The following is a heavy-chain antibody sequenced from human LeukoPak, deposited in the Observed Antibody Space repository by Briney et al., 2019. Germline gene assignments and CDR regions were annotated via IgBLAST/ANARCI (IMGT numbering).Heavy chain of an antibody. Sequence: SETLSLTCTVSGGSISDQYLSWIRQPSGKGLEWIGRMYVSGTTNYNPSLRSRVTMSMDTSKNQFSLRLRSVTAADTAVYYCARENYYDSNGYSEGMDVWGQGTTVTVS. J-gene: IGHJ6*02. CDR1: GGSISDQY. V-gene: IGHV4-4*07. CDR3: ARENYYDSNGYSEGMDV. D-gene: IGHD3-22*01. CDR2: MYVSGTT.